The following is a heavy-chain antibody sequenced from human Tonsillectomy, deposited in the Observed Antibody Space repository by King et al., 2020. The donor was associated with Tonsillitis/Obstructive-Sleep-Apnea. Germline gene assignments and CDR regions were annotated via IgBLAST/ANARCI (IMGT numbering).Heavy chain of an antibody. V-gene: IGHV3-23*04. CDR1: GFTFSSYA. Sequence: VQLVESGGGLVQPGGSLRLSCAASGFTFSSYAMSWVRQAPGKGLEWVSAISGRGDNTYYADSVKGRFTFSRDNSKNTLYLQMNSLRAEDTAVYYCAKVGTTVTTYYYYYMDVWGKGTTVTVSS. J-gene: IGHJ6*03. CDR3: AKVGTTVTTYYYYYMDV. D-gene: IGHD4-17*01. CDR2: ISGRGDNT.